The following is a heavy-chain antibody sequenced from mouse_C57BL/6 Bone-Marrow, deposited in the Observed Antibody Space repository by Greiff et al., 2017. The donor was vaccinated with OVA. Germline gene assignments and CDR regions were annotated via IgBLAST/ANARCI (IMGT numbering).Heavy chain of an antibody. V-gene: IGHV5-4*01. CDR1: GFTFSSYA. CDR2: ISDGGSYT. J-gene: IGHJ3*01. CDR3: ARDDGYYRFAY. Sequence: EVKLMESGGGLVKPGGSLKLSCAASGFTFSSYAMSWVRQTPEKRLEWVATISDGGSYTYYPDNVKGRFTISRDNAKNNLYLQMSHLKSDDTAMYYCARDDGYYRFAYWGQGTLVTVSA. D-gene: IGHD2-3*01.